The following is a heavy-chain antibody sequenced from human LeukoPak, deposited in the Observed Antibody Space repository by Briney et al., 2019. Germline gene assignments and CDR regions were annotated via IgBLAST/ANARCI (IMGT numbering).Heavy chain of an antibody. Sequence: GGSLRLSCAASGFTFSSYWVSWVRQAPGKGLEWVANIKQDGSEKYYVDSVKGRFTISRDNAKNSLYLQMNSLRAEDTAVYYCASVSSGWSPFDYWGQGTLVTVSS. CDR1: GFTFSSYW. V-gene: IGHV3-7*01. CDR3: ASVSSGWSPFDY. J-gene: IGHJ4*02. D-gene: IGHD6-19*01. CDR2: IKQDGSEK.